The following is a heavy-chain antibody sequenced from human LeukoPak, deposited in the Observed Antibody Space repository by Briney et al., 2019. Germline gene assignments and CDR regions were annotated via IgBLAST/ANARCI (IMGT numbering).Heavy chain of an antibody. CDR2: ISSSSSTI. J-gene: IGHJ6*02. D-gene: IGHD1-26*01. CDR1: GFTFSSYS. V-gene: IGHV3-48*04. CDR3: ARYRSGSYLYYYGMDV. Sequence: PGGSLRLSCAASGFTFSSYSMNWVRQAPGKGLEWVSYISSSSSTIYYADSVKGRFTISRDNAKNSLYLQMNSLRAEDTAAYYCARYRSGSYLYYYGMDVWGQGTTVTVSS.